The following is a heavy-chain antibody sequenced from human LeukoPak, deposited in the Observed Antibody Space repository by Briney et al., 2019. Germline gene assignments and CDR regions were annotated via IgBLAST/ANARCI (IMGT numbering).Heavy chain of an antibody. CDR3: ARLNWNYASLDV. V-gene: IGHV3-48*01. CDR2: ISSSSSTI. J-gene: IGHJ6*04. CDR1: GFTFSSYS. Sequence: GGSLRLSCAASGFTFSSYSMNWVRQAPGKGLEWVSYISSSSSTIYYADSVKGRFTISRDNAKNSLYLQMNSLRAEDTAVSYCARLNWNYASLDVWGKGTTVTVSS. D-gene: IGHD1-7*01.